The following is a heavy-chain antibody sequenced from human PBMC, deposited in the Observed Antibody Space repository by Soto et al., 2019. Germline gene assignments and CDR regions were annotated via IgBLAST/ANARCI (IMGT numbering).Heavy chain of an antibody. CDR3: ARSDIVATITGECYYYYGMDV. D-gene: IGHD5-12*01. CDR2: IIPIFGTA. J-gene: IGHJ6*02. Sequence: QVQLVQSGAEVKKPGSSVKVSCKASGGTFSSYAISWVRQAPGQGLEWMGGIIPIFGTANYAQKFQGRVTITADESTSTAYMELSSLRSEDTAVYYCARSDIVATITGECYYYYGMDVWGQGTTVTVSS. CDR1: GGTFSSYA. V-gene: IGHV1-69*01.